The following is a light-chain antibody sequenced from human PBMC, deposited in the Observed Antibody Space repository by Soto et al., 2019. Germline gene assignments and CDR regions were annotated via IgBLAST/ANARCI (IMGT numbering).Light chain of an antibody. Sequence: EIVLTQSPATLSLSPGERATLSCRASQSVSSYLAWYQQKPGQAPRLLIYDASNRATGIPARFSGSGSGTDFTLTISRLEPEDFAVYYCQQRSNWAFTFGPGTKVDI. CDR1: QSVSSY. V-gene: IGKV3-11*01. J-gene: IGKJ3*01. CDR3: QQRSNWAFT. CDR2: DAS.